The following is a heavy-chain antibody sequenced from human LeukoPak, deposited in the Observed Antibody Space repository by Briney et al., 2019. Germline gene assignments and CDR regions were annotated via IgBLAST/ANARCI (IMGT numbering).Heavy chain of an antibody. CDR2: IKQDGSEK. CDR3: ARFRATRWYSGSSPFEY. CDR1: GFTFSSYW. Sequence: PGGSLRLSCAASGFTFSSYWMSWVRQAPGKGLEWVANIKQDGSEKYYVDSVKGRFTISRDNAKNSLYPQMNSLRAEDTAVYYCARFRATRWYSGSSPFEYWGQGTLVTVSS. V-gene: IGHV3-7*01. J-gene: IGHJ4*02. D-gene: IGHD1-26*01.